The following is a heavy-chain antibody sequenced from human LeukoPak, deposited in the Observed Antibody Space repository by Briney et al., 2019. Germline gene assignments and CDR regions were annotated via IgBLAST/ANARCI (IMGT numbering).Heavy chain of an antibody. CDR3: ARGGSGWSSDY. Sequence: PGGPLRLSCAVSGFTFSSYSMHWVRQAPGEGLEWVAIILYDGSNKYYPDSVKGRFTISSDNSKNTLYLQMNSLRAEDTAVYYCARGGSGWSSDYWGQGTLVTVSS. CDR2: ILYDGSNK. CDR1: GFTFSSYS. J-gene: IGHJ4*02. V-gene: IGHV3-30-3*01. D-gene: IGHD6-19*01.